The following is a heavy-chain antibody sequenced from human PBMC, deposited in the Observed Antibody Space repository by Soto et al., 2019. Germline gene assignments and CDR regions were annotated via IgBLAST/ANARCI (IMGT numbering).Heavy chain of an antibody. Sequence: EVQLVESGGGLVQPGRSLRLSCAASGFTFHDYAMHWVRQLPGKGLEWVSGISWNSGSIAYADSVKGRFTISRDNAKNALYLQMNSLRTEDTALYYCAKDARYSCSWYYCDSWGQGTLVTVSS. V-gene: IGHV3-9*01. J-gene: IGHJ4*02. CDR3: AKDARYSCSWYYCDS. CDR1: GFTFHDYA. CDR2: ISWNSGSI. D-gene: IGHD6-13*01.